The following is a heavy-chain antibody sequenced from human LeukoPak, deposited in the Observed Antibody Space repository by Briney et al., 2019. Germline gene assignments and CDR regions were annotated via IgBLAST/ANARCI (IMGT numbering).Heavy chain of an antibody. CDR3: TRDTYDFWSGYSRGYYYGMDV. D-gene: IGHD3-3*01. J-gene: IGHJ6*02. CDR2: IRSKAYGGTT. V-gene: IGHV3-49*03. CDR1: GFTFGDYA. Sequence: GGSLRLSCTASGFTFGDYAMSWFRQAPGKGLEWVGFIRSKAYGGTTEYAASVKGRFTISRDDSKSIAYLQMNSLKTEDTAVYYCTRDTYDFWSGYSRGYYYGMDVWGQGTTVTVSS.